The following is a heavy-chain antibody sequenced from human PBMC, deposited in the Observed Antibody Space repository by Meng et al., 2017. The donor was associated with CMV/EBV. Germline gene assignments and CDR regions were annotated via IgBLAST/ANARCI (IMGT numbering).Heavy chain of an antibody. CDR1: GYSFTSYW. CDR2: IYPGDSDT. Sequence: GESLKISCKGSGYSFTSYWIGWVRQMPGKGLEWMGIIYPGDSDTRYSPSFQGQVTISADKSISTAYLQWSSLKASDTAMYYRARLSHHYDILTGYYSRFYYYYGMDVWGQGTTVTVSS. CDR3: ARLSHHYDILTGYYSRFYYYYGMDV. J-gene: IGHJ6*02. V-gene: IGHV5-51*01. D-gene: IGHD3-9*01.